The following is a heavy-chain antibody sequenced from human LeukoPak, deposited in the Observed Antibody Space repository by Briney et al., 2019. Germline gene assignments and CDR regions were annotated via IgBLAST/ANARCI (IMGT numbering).Heavy chain of an antibody. V-gene: IGHV3-21*01. CDR1: GFSFSRYS. J-gene: IGHJ6*04. CDR2: ISSSSYI. Sequence: GGSLRLSCAASGFSFSRYSMNWVRQAPGKGLEWVSSISSSSYIYYADSVKGRFTISRDNAKNSLYLQMNSLRAEDTAVYYCAELGITMTGGVWGKGTTVTISS. D-gene: IGHD3-10*02. CDR3: AELGITMTGGV.